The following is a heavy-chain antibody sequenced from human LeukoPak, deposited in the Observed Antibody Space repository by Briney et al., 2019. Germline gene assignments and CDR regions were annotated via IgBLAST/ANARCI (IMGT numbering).Heavy chain of an antibody. J-gene: IGHJ4*02. CDR1: GFTFNNYA. CDR3: ARARYCSSTSCFLDY. V-gene: IGHV3-23*01. Sequence: GGSLRLSCAASGFTFNNYAMTWVRQAPGKGLEWVSTISTSGDSTYCADSVKGRFTISRDNSKNTLYLQMNSLRAEDTALHYCARARYCSSTSCFLDYWGQGTLVTVSS. CDR2: ISTSGDST. D-gene: IGHD2-2*01.